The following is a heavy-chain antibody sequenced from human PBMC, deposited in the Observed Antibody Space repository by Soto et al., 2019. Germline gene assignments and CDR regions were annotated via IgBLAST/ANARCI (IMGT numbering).Heavy chain of an antibody. CDR1: CGYIGDYY. CDR2: IFYSGST. D-gene: IGHD3-16*02. CDR3: ARGGYIWGAYRYYFDY. J-gene: IGHJ4*02. V-gene: IGHV4-59*01. Sequence: SEILCLTSTVLCGYIGDYYWLWIRQPPGKGLEWIGYIFYSGSTNYNPSLKSRVTISVDTSKNQFSLKLSSVTAADTAVYYCARGGYIWGAYRYYFDYWCQGTLVNVSS.